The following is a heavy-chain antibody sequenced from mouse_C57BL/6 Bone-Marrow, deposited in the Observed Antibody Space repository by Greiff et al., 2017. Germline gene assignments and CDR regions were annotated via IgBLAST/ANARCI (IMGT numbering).Heavy chain of an antibody. CDR1: GYTFTSYW. CDR3: ARQAAQGHWYFDV. J-gene: IGHJ1*03. Sequence: QVQLQQPGAELVKPGASVKLSCKASGYTFTSYWMHWVKQRPGQGLEWIGMIHPNSGSTNYNEKFKSKATLTVDKSSSTAYMQLSSLTSEDSAVYYCARQAAQGHWYFDVWGTGTTVTVSS. D-gene: IGHD3-2*02. V-gene: IGHV1-64*01. CDR2: IHPNSGST.